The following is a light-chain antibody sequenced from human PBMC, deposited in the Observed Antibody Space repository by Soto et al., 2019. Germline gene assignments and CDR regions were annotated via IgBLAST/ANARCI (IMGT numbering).Light chain of an antibody. V-gene: IGLV2-14*01. CDR2: DVS. CDR1: SSDVGGYNY. J-gene: IGLJ1*01. Sequence: QSALTQPASVSGSPGQSITISCTGTSSDVGGYNYVSWYQQHPGKAPKLMIYDVSNRPSGVSNRFSGSKSGNTASLTISGHQAEDEDDYYCSSYTSSSTHDVFGTGTKLTVL. CDR3: SSYTSSSTHDV.